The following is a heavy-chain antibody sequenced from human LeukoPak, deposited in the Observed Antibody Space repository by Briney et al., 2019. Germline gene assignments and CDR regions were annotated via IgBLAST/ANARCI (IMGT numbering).Heavy chain of an antibody. V-gene: IGHV3-23*01. J-gene: IGHJ4*02. CDR3: TLIPITYYYDSSGYYQSPLQDY. D-gene: IGHD3-22*01. CDR2: ITGSSGST. Sequence: QPGGSLRLSCAASGFTFSSYAMSWVRQAPGKGLEWVSTITGSSGSTYYADSVKGRFTISRDNSKNTLYLQMNSLKTEDTAVYYCTLIPITYYYDSSGYYQSPLQDYWGQGTLVTVSS. CDR1: GFTFSSYA.